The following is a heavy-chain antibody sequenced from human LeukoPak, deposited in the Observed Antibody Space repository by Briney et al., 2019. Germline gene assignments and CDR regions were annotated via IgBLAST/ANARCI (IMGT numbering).Heavy chain of an antibody. D-gene: IGHD2-2*01. V-gene: IGHV1-46*01. CDR1: GYAFTSYY. Sequence: ASVKVSCKASGYAFTSYYMHWVRQAPGQGLEWMGIINPSGGSTSYAQKFQGRVTMTRDMSTSTVYMELRSLRSDDTAVYYCASGTSYYYYMDVWGKETTVTVSS. CDR3: ASGTSYYYYMDV. CDR2: INPSGGST. J-gene: IGHJ6*03.